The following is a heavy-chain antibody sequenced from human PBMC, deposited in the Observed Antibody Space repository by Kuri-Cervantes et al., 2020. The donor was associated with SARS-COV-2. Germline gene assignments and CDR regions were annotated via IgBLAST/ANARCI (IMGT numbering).Heavy chain of an antibody. CDR3: ARGRRNYCSSTSCYPPYYGMDV. V-gene: IGHV4-39*07. J-gene: IGHJ6*02. D-gene: IGHD2-2*01. CDR2: INHSGST. Sequence: ESLKISCTVSGGSISSSSYYWGWIRQPPGKGLEWIGEINHSGSTNYNPSLKSRVTISVDTSKNQFSLKLSSVTAADTAVYYCARGRRNYCSSTSCYPPYYGMDVWGQGTTVTVSS. CDR1: GGSISSSSYY.